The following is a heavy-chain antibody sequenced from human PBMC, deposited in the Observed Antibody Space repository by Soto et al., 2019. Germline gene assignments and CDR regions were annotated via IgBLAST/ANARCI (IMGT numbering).Heavy chain of an antibody. CDR3: AIPDYYGYGGLDY. J-gene: IGHJ4*02. Sequence: GGSLRLSCAASGLTFSDYYMTWIRQAPGKGLEWISYISRRSSTINYADSVKGRFTISRDNARKSVYLEMNSLRAEDTAVYYCAIPDYYGYGGLDYWGQGTQVTVSS. V-gene: IGHV3-11*01. CDR2: ISRRSSTI. CDR1: GLTFSDYY. D-gene: IGHD3-10*01.